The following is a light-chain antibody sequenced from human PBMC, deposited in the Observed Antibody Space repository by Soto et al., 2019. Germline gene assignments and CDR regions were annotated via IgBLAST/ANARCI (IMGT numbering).Light chain of an antibody. Sequence: QSVMPQTPSGSGTPGQSVTISCTGSSDDIGGYDYVSWYQHHPGRTPKLIIYEVNKRPSGVPDRFSGSKSGNTASLTVSGLQAEDGADYYCSSYAVKKNFVVFGSGTKVTVL. CDR1: SDDIGGYDY. CDR2: EVN. V-gene: IGLV2-8*01. CDR3: SSYAVKKNFVV. J-gene: IGLJ1*01.